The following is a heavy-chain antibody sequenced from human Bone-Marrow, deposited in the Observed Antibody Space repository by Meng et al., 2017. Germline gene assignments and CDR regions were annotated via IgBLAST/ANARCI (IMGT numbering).Heavy chain of an antibody. V-gene: IGHV3-15*01. Sequence: GGSLRLSCAASGFTFDDYAMHWVRQAPGKGLEWVGRIKSKTDGGTTDYAAPVKGRFTISRDDSKNTLYLQMNSLKTEDTAVYYCTTDPLVGYSGYDFVEDYYYYGMDVWGQGTTVTVSS. D-gene: IGHD5-12*01. CDR2: IKSKTDGGTT. CDR3: TTDPLVGYSGYDFVEDYYYYGMDV. CDR1: GFTFDDYA. J-gene: IGHJ6*02.